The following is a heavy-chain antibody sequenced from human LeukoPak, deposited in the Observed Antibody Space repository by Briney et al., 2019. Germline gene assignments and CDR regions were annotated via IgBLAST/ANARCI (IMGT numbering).Heavy chain of an antibody. V-gene: IGHV1-2*02. CDR2: INPNSGGT. J-gene: IGHJ4*02. CDR3: ARIGYNHYFDC. D-gene: IGHD5-24*01. CDR1: GYTFTDYY. Sequence: ASVKVSCKASGYTFTDYYLHWVRQAPGQGLEWMGWINPNSGGTNYAQTFQGRVTMTRDTSITTAYLELSRLTSDDTAVYYCARIGYNHYFDCWGQGTLVTVSS.